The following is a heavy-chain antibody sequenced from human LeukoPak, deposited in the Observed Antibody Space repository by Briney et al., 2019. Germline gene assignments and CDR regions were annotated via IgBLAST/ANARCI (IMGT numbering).Heavy chain of an antibody. Sequence: GEFLKISCKGSGNSFTSYWIGWVRQMPGKGLEWMGIIYPGDSDTRCSPSFQGQVTISADKSISTAYLQWSSLKASDTAMYYWARLGNDRWQWLVHKRVNWFDPWGQGTLVTVSS. V-gene: IGHV5-51*01. CDR2: IYPGDSDT. CDR1: GNSFTSYW. CDR3: ARLGNDRWQWLVHKRVNWFDP. J-gene: IGHJ5*02. D-gene: IGHD6-19*01.